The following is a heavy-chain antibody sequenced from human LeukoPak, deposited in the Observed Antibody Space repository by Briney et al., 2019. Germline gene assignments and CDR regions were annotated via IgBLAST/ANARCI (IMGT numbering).Heavy chain of an antibody. CDR2: ISGSGGDT. J-gene: IGHJ4*02. D-gene: IGHD1-26*01. CDR1: GFTFSSYA. Sequence: GGSLRLSCAASGFTFSSYAMSWVRQAPGKGLEWVSTISGSGGDTYYPDSVRGRFTISRDNSKNTLHLQMDSLRAEDTAIYYCAKWPEGATPKFHYWGQGTLVTVSS. CDR3: AKWPEGATPKFHY. V-gene: IGHV3-23*01.